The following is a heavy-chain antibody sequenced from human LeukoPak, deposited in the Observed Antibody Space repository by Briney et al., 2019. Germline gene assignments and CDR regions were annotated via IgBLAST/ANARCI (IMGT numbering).Heavy chain of an antibody. V-gene: IGHV3-7*01. CDR1: GFPFSTYW. D-gene: IGHD4-17*01. Sequence: GGSLRLSCAASGFPFSTYWTSWSRQASGKGLEWVANIKQDGSEKYYVDSVKGRFTISRDNAKNSLYLQMNSLRAEDTAMFYCARTYDYGVVKFDYWGQGTLVTVSS. CDR3: ARTYDYGVVKFDY. J-gene: IGHJ4*02. CDR2: IKQDGSEK.